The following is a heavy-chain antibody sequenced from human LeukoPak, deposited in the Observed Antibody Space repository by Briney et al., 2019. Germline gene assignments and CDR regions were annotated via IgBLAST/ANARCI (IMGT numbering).Heavy chain of an antibody. CDR3: ARLGSGWGYYYGMDV. J-gene: IGHJ6*02. Sequence: PSQTLSLTCTVSGGSISSGDYYWSWIRQPPGKGLEWIGYIYYSGSTNYNPSLKSRVTISVDTSKNQFSLKLSSVTAADTAVYYCARLGSGWGYYYGMDVWGQGTTVTVSS. D-gene: IGHD6-19*01. CDR1: GGSISSGDYY. CDR2: IYYSGST. V-gene: IGHV4-61*08.